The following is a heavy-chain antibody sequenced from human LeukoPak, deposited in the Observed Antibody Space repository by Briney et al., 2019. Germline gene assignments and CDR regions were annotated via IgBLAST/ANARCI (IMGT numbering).Heavy chain of an antibody. CDR1: GYTFTGYG. CDR2: ISAYNGNT. CDR3: ARGYYYDSSGYVGY. D-gene: IGHD3-22*01. J-gene: IGHJ4*02. Sequence: ASVKVSCKASGYTFTGYGISWVRQAPGQGLEWMGWISAYNGNTNYVQKLQGRVTMTTDTSTSTAYMELRSLRSDDTAVYYCARGYYYDSSGYVGYWGQGTLVTVSS. V-gene: IGHV1-18*01.